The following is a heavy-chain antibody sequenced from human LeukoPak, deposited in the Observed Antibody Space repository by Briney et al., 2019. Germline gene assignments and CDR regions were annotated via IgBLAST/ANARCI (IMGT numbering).Heavy chain of an antibody. CDR3: ARCGAAVTTHFSH. Sequence: ASVKVSCKASGYTFSNYGITWARQAPGQGLEDMGWISAADGTTNYAQKVQGRVTMTTDTSTSTAYMEVRSLRSDATAVYYCARCGAAVTTHFSHWGQGTLVTVSS. CDR2: ISAADGTT. J-gene: IGHJ4*02. CDR1: GYTFSNYG. V-gene: IGHV1-18*01. D-gene: IGHD4-17*01.